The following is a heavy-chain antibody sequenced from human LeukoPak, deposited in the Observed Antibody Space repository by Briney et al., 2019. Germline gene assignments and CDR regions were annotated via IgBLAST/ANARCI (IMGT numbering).Heavy chain of an antibody. J-gene: IGHJ4*02. CDR2: LYGAGAT. D-gene: IGHD6-13*01. Sequence: TGGSLRLSCAASGFTVSNDYMSWVRQAPGKGLEWVSVLYGAGATYYADSVRGRFTISRDNAKNSLYLQMNSLRAEDTAVYYCATGDINSSSWYYVVPSRTDYFDYWGQGTLVTVSS. CDR3: ATGDINSSSWYYVVPSRTDYFDY. V-gene: IGHV3-53*01. CDR1: GFTVSNDY.